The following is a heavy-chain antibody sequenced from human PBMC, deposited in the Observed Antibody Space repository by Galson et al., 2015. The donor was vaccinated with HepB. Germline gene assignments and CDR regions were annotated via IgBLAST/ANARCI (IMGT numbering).Heavy chain of an antibody. CDR2: IESNTDGETT. Sequence: SVRLSCAASGFTFSNSGMSWVRQAPGQGLEWVGCIESNTDGETTDYAAPVKGRFTISRDDSKTTLYLQMNSLKTEDTAVYCCTTDFYYYDSSTFFYWGQGTLVTVSS. V-gene: IGHV3-15*04. D-gene: IGHD3-22*01. J-gene: IGHJ4*02. CDR3: TTDFYYYDSSTFFY. CDR1: GFTFSNSG.